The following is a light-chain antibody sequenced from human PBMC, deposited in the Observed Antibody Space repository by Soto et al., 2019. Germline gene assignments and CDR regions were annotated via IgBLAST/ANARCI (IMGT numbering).Light chain of an antibody. CDR2: DAS. Sequence: VMTKSPRAMTLSPGERATRSCTASQSVSSYLAWYQQKPGQAPRLLISDASDRATGIPDRFSGSGSGTDFTLTITRLVPEDFAVYYCQQYGDSPVTFGQGTDVDIK. J-gene: IGKJ1*01. CDR3: QQYGDSPVT. V-gene: IGKV3-20*01. CDR1: QSVSSY.